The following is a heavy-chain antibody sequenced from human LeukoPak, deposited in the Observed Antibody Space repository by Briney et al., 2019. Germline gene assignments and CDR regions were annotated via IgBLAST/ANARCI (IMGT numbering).Heavy chain of an antibody. J-gene: IGHJ4*02. CDR1: GFTFSSYW. CDR3: ARGYSSSYRIDY. D-gene: IGHD6-6*01. Sequence: GGSLRLSCAASGFTFSSYWMHWVRHATGRGLVWVSRINTDGRSTTYADSVKGRFTISRDNAKNTLYLQMNSVRAEDTAVYYCARGYSSSYRIDYWGQGTLVTVSS. V-gene: IGHV3-74*01. CDR2: INTDGRST.